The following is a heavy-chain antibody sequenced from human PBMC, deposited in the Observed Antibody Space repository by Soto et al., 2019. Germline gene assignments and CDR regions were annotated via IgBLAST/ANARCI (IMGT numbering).Heavy chain of an antibody. CDR2: ISGYNGNT. V-gene: IGHV1-18*04. CDR1: GYTFSSHG. Sequence: ASVKVSCKGSGYTFSSHGLSWVRQAPGQGLEWMGWISGYNGNTKYVQKFQGRVTMTTDTSTNTAYMELRSLTSDDTAIYYCARGDSTDCSNGVCSFFYNHDMDVWGQGTTVTVSS. D-gene: IGHD2-8*01. CDR3: ARGDSTDCSNGVCSFFYNHDMDV. J-gene: IGHJ6*02.